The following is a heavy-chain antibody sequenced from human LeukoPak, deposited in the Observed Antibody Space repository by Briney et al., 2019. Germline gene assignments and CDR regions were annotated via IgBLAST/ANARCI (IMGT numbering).Heavy chain of an antibody. J-gene: IGHJ4*02. D-gene: IGHD6-13*01. Sequence: GGSLRLSCAASGFTFSSYGMHWVRQAPGKGLEWVAFIRYDGSNKYYADSVKGRFTISRDNSKNTLYLQMNSLRAEDTAVYFCAREGHSSSYYSEYYFDYWGQGTLVTVSS. CDR1: GFTFSSYG. V-gene: IGHV3-30*02. CDR2: IRYDGSNK. CDR3: AREGHSSSYYSEYYFDY.